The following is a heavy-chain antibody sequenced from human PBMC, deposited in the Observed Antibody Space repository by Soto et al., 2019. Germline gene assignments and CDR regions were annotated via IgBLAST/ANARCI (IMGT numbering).Heavy chain of an antibody. CDR1: GFIFSNYV. CDR2: ISYDGNSK. Sequence: QVQLVESGGGVVQPGRSLRLSCAASGFIFSNYVMHWVRQAPGKGLEWVAVISYDGNSKHYADSVKGRFTISRDNSKSTLYVQMNSLRAEDTAVYYCALSYCGDDCALDHWGQGTLVTVSS. J-gene: IGHJ4*02. D-gene: IGHD2-21*02. CDR3: ALSYCGDDCALDH. V-gene: IGHV3-30-3*01.